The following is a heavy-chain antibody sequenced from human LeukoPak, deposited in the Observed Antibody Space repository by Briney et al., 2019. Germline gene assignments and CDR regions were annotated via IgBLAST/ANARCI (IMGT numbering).Heavy chain of an antibody. V-gene: IGHV4-59*01. CDR3: ARSGSYSSSWYYSPYYYYGMDV. CDR2: IYYSGST. Sequence: SETLSLTCTVSGGSISSYYGSWIRQPPGKGLEWIGYIYYSGSTNYNPSLKSRVTISVDTSKNQFSLKLSSVTAADTAVYYCARSGSYSSSWYYSPYYYYGMDVWGQGTTVTVSS. CDR1: GGSISSYY. J-gene: IGHJ6*02. D-gene: IGHD6-13*01.